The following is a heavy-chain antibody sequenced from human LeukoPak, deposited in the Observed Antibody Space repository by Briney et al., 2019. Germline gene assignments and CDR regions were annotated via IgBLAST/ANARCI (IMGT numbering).Heavy chain of an antibody. CDR1: GFNVSSNY. D-gene: IGHD6-6*01. J-gene: IGHJ4*02. Sequence: PGGSLRLSCAASGFNVSSNYMSWVRQAPGKGLEWVSVIYSDGSTYYADSVKGRFTISRDNSKNTLFLQMNSLRAGDTAVYYCARAPTKDSSSHLDYWGQGTLVTVSS. CDR2: IYSDGST. CDR3: ARAPTKDSSSHLDY. V-gene: IGHV3-66*01.